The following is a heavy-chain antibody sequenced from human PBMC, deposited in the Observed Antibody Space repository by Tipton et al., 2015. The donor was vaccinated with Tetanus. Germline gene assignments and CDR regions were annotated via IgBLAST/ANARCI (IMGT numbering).Heavy chain of an antibody. CDR3: AREMNRFFDI. J-gene: IGHJ2*01. D-gene: IGHD1-14*01. V-gene: IGHV4-59*11. CDR2: ISYAGYT. Sequence: TLSLTCTVSGGPISGHYWSWIRQTPGRGLEWIGYISYAGYTSYSPSLKNRVTMSVDTSKNQFSLKLKSVTAADTAVYYCAREMNRFFDIWGRGPLVPVSS. CDR1: GGPISGHY.